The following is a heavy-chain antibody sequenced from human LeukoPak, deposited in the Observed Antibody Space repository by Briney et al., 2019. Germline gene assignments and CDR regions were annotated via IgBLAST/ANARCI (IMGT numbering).Heavy chain of an antibody. CDR1: GFTFDDYG. Sequence: GSLRLSCAASGFTFDDYGMSWVRQAPGKGLEWVSDINWNGDITGYVDSVKGRFTISRDNAKNSLYLQMNSLRAEDTALYYCARDDMTLSYYFDYWGQGTLVTVSS. V-gene: IGHV3-20*04. CDR3: ARDDMTLSYYFDY. CDR2: INWNGDIT. J-gene: IGHJ4*02.